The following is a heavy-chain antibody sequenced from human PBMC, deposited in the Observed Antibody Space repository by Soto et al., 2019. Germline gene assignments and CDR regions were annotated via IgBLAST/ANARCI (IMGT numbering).Heavy chain of an antibody. Sequence: ASVKVSCKASGGTFSSYAISWVRQAPGQGLEWMGGIIPIFGTANYAQKFQGRVTITADESTSTAYMELSSLRSEDTAVYYCARDQEWSSAEYFQHWGQGTLVTVSS. J-gene: IGHJ1*01. CDR1: GGTFSSYA. CDR3: ARDQEWSSAEYFQH. V-gene: IGHV1-69*13. CDR2: IIPIFGTA. D-gene: IGHD3-3*01.